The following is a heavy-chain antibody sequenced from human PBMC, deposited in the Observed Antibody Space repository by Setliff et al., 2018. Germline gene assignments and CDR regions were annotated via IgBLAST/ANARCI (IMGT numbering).Heavy chain of an antibody. D-gene: IGHD6-6*01. V-gene: IGHV4-34*01. CDR3: ARGRNVAIRLLDS. CDR1: GGTFTYYY. CDR2: INHSGTT. Sequence: KTSETLSLTCAPSGGTFTYYYWTWIRQPPGKGLEWIGEINHSGTTNYNPSLRSRVTISIDSSRFQFSLNLRSVTAADTAVYYCARGRNVAIRLLDSWSQGNLVTVSS. J-gene: IGHJ4*02.